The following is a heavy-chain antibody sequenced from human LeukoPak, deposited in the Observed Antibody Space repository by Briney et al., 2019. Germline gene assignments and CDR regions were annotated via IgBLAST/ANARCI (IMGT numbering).Heavy chain of an antibody. CDR2: INHSGST. V-gene: IGHV4-34*01. Sequence: SETLSLTCAAYGGSFSGYYWSWIRQPPGKGLEWIGEINHSGSTNYNPSLKSRVTISVDTSKNQFSLKLSSVTAADTAVYYCARVPSVHWGQGTLVTVSS. J-gene: IGHJ4*02. CDR3: ARVPSVH. CDR1: GGSFSGYY.